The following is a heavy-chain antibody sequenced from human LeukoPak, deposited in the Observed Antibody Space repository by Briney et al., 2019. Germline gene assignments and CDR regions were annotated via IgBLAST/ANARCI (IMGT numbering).Heavy chain of an antibody. CDR3: ARGPPNWGYDY. CDR1: GYTFTSYD. CDR2: MSPNSGDT. D-gene: IGHD7-27*01. V-gene: IGHV1-8*01. J-gene: IGHJ4*02. Sequence: ASVKVSCKASGYTFTSYDFNWVRQATGQRPEWMGWMSPNSGDTGYAQKFQDRVTMTRNTSISTAHMELSSLRSDDTAVYYCARGPPNWGYDYWGPGTLVTVSS.